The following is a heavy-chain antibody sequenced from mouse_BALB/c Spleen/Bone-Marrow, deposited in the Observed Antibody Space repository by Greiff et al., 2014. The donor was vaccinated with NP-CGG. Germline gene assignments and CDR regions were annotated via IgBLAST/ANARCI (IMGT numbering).Heavy chain of an antibody. CDR3: TRDYYGP. V-gene: IGHV3-8*02. J-gene: IGHJ2*01. CDR1: GDSITSGY. CDR2: ISYSGNT. D-gene: IGHD1-2*01. Sequence: VHVKQSGPSLVKPSQTLSLTCSVTGDSITSGYWNWVRKFPGNKLEYMGYISYSGNTYYNPSLISRISITRDTSKNQYYLQLNSVTTEDTATYYCTRDYYGPWGQGTTLTVSS.